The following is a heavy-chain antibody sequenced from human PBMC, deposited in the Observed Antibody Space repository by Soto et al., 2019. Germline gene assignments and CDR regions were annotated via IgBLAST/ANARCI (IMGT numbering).Heavy chain of an antibody. Sequence: QVQLQQSGPRLVKPSETLSLTCTVSSGPDRSHNWGWIRQPPGRGLEWIGYVYYAGDTAYNPPLRGRVTLSADTSTNEISLTLNSVTVADTAVYYCVRQGIDYLHGLVDVWGQGTTVSVSS. CDR2: VYYAGDT. D-gene: IGHD4-17*01. CDR3: VRQGIDYLHGLVDV. J-gene: IGHJ6*02. V-gene: IGHV4-59*08. CDR1: SGPDRSHN.